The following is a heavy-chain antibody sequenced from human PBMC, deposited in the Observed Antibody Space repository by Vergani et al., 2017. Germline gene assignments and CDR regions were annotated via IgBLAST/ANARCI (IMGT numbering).Heavy chain of an antibody. V-gene: IGHV1-2*04. J-gene: IGHJ6*03. D-gene: IGHD6-13*01. CDR2: INPNSGGT. CDR3: ARDLVSAAAAGTRNGYYYYYMDV. Sequence: QVQLVQSGAEVKKPGASVKVSCKASGYTFTGYYMHWVRQAPGQGLEWMGWINPNSGGTNYAQKFQGWVTMTRDTSISTAYMELSRLRSDDTAVYYCARDLVSAAAAGTRNGYYYYYMDVWGIGTTVTVSS. CDR1: GYTFTGYY.